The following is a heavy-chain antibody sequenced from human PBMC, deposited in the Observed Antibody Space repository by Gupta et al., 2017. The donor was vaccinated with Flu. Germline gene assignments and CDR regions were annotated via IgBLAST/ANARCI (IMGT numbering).Heavy chain of an antibody. D-gene: IGHD6-13*01. CDR1: GSTGTGHY. CDR3: ARATGRAAAATVGDS. CDR2: INPGGGST. Sequence: GSTGTGHYIHWVRQAPGQGLEWMGLINPGGGSTGYAQKFQGRVTMTRDTSSSTVYMELSSLTSEDTAVYYCARATGRAAAATVGDSWGQGTLVTV. V-gene: IGHV1-46*01. J-gene: IGHJ4*02.